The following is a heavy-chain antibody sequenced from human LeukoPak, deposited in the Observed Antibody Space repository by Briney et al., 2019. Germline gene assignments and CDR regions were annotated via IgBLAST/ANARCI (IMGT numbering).Heavy chain of an antibody. CDR1: SYSISSGFY. V-gene: IGHV4-38-2*02. CDR2: MFHSGTT. Sequence: PSETLSLTCSVSSYSISSGFYWGWIRQPPGKGLEWIGSMFHSGTTYYNPSLKSRVTISVDTSKNQFSLKLKSITAADTAVYYCARANYYDNSGYSRGAFDIWGQGTMVTVSS. D-gene: IGHD3-22*01. CDR3: ARANYYDNSGYSRGAFDI. J-gene: IGHJ3*02.